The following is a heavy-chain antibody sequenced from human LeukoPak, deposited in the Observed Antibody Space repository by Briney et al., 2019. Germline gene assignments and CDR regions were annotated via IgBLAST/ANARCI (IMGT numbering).Heavy chain of an antibody. CDR1: GGSISSSSYY. CDR2: IYYSGST. Sequence: PSETLSLTCTVSGGSISSSSYYWGWIRQPPGKGLEWIGSIYYSGSTYYNPSLKGRVTISVDTSKNQFSLRLSSVTAADTAVYYCARGRRRITMIVVVTYPAWFDYWGQGTLVTVSS. V-gene: IGHV4-39*07. D-gene: IGHD3-22*01. CDR3: ARGRRRITMIVVVTYPAWFDY. J-gene: IGHJ4*02.